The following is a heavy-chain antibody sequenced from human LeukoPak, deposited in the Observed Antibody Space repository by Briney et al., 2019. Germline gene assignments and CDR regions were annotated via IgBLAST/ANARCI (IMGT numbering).Heavy chain of an antibody. CDR1: GGTFSSYA. CDR2: IIPIFGTA. CDR3: ARGVVTAIPTPFDL. J-gene: IGHJ2*01. D-gene: IGHD2-21*02. V-gene: IGHV1-69*06. Sequence: ASVKVSCKASGGTFSSYAISWVRQAPGQRLEWMGGIIPIFGTANYAQKFQGRVTITADKSTSTAYMELSSLRSEDTAVYYCARGVVTAIPTPFDLWGRGTLVTVSS.